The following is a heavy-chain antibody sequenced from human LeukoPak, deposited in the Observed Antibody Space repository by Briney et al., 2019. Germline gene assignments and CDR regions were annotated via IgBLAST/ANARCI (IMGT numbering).Heavy chain of an antibody. V-gene: IGHV4-4*07. Sequence: SETLSLTCTVSGGSLSSYYWSWIRQPAGKGLEWIGRIYTSGSTNYNPSLKSRVTMSVDTSKNQFSLKLSSVTAADTAVYYCARNFCSSTSCYSYYYYYGMDVWGQGTTVTVSS. D-gene: IGHD2-2*02. CDR2: IYTSGST. CDR3: ARNFCSSTSCYSYYYYYGMDV. J-gene: IGHJ6*02. CDR1: GGSLSSYY.